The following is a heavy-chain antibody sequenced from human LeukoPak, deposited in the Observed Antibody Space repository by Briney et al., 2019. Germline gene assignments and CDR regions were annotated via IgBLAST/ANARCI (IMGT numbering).Heavy chain of an antibody. V-gene: IGHV3-48*01. D-gene: IGHD3-10*01. J-gene: IGHJ6*02. CDR3: TRDSGRGYGTDV. CDR2: ISSRSRAI. Sequence: GGSLRLSCAASGFTLSGYHMNWARQAPGKGLEWVSYISSRSRAIYYADSVKGRFTISRDHAKNSLYLQMNSLRAEDTAMYYCTRDSGRGYGTDVWGRGTTVTVSS. CDR1: GFTLSGYH.